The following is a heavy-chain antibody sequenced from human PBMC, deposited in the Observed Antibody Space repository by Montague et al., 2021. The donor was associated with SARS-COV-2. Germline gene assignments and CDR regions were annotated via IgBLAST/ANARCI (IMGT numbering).Heavy chain of an antibody. Sequence: SETLSLTCTVSGGSISSTSYYWGWVRQPPGKGLEWIGSIYHSGSAYYNPSLKSRVTISIDTSKNQFSLKLSSVTAADTAVYYCARVPDSGTYCSGDYWGQGTLVTVSS. CDR1: GGSISSTSYY. CDR3: ARVPDSGTYCSGDY. V-gene: IGHV4-39*07. D-gene: IGHD1-26*01. J-gene: IGHJ4*02. CDR2: IYHSGSA.